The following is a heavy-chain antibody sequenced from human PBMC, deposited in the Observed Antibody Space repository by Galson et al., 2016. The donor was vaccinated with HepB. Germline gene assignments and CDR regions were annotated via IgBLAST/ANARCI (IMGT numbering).Heavy chain of an antibody. J-gene: IGHJ4*02. CDR2: ISTYSGNT. D-gene: IGHD1-1*01. V-gene: IGHV1-18*01. CDR1: GYTFVSYG. Sequence: SVKVSCQASGYTFVSYGISWVRQAPGQGLEWMGWISTYSGNTNYRKRLQGRVTMTTDTSPSTAYMELRSLRSDDTAVYYCARDADWNLDYWGQGTLVTVSS. CDR3: ARDADWNLDY.